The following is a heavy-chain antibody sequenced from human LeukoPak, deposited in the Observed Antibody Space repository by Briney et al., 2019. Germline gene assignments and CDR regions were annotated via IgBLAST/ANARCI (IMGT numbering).Heavy chain of an antibody. CDR2: IYYSGST. CDR3: ARDFQEAAAGGEIYYYYYMDV. Sequence: KPSETLSLTCTVSGGSISSYYWSWIRQPPGKGLEWIGYIYYSGSTNYNPSLKSRVTISVDTSKNQFSLKLSSVTAADTAVYYCARDFQEAAAGGEIYYYYYMDVWGKGTTVTVSS. J-gene: IGHJ6*03. D-gene: IGHD6-13*01. CDR1: GGSISSYY. V-gene: IGHV4-59*12.